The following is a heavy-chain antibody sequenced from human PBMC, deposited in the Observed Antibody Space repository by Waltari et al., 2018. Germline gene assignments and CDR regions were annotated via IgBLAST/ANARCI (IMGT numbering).Heavy chain of an antibody. J-gene: IGHJ5*01. CDR3: ARDGALTTADYRWFDS. CDR2: MNPSNGKI. V-gene: IGHV1-8*01. D-gene: IGHD3-10*01. Sequence: QAPLVQSGPEVKKPGASVKVSCQTSGYTSTRHYIHWVRQAAGQGLEWMGWMNPSNGKIGYAQRFKGRLTVTRNTSISTVFMELSSLTSEDTAVYYCARDGALTTADYRWFDSWGQGTLVTVSS. CDR1: GYTSTRHY.